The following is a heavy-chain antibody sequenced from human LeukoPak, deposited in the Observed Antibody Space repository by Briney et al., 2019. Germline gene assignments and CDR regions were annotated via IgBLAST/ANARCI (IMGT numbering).Heavy chain of an antibody. CDR2: IYHSGST. J-gene: IGHJ1*01. CDR3: ARGDGILGH. D-gene: IGHD7-27*01. CDR1: GGSISSGGYS. Sequence: PSETLSLTCAVSGGSISSGGYSWSWIRQPPGKGLEWIGYIYHSGSTYYNPSLKSRVTISVDRSKNQFSLKLSSVTAADTAVYYCARGDGILGHWGQGTLVTVSS. V-gene: IGHV4-30-2*01.